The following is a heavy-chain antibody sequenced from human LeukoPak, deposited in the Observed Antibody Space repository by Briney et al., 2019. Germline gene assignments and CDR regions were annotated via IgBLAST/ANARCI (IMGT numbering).Heavy chain of an antibody. Sequence: SETLSLTCTVSGGSIFSYYFNWIRQPPGKGLEWIGYIYSNGITSYNPSLRSRSTMSIATSKNQFSLRLTSVTAADTATYYCARRAYYDSSGYYPASGYFDLWGRGTLVTVSS. J-gene: IGHJ2*01. CDR1: GGSIFSYY. D-gene: IGHD3-22*01. CDR3: ARRAYYDSSGYYPASGYFDL. CDR2: IYSNGIT. V-gene: IGHV4-4*09.